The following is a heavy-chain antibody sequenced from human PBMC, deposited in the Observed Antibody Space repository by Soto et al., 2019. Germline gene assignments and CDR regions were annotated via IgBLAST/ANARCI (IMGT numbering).Heavy chain of an antibody. CDR3: ARHYGSGSYYNWGYYYYYMDV. D-gene: IGHD3-10*01. V-gene: IGHV4-59*08. Sequence: SETLSLTCTVSGGSISSYYWSWIRQPPGKGLEWIGYIYYSGSTNYNPSLKSRVTISVDTSKNQFSLKLSSVTAADTAVYYCARHYGSGSYYNWGYYYYYMDVWGKGTTVTVSS. J-gene: IGHJ6*03. CDR1: GGSISSYY. CDR2: IYYSGST.